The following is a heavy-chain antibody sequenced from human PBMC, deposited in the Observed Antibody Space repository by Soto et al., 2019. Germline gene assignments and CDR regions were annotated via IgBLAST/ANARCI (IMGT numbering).Heavy chain of an antibody. CDR1: GFTFSDYY. V-gene: IGHV3-11*01. Sequence: GGSLRPSCAASGFTFSDYYTSWIRQAPGKGLEWLSYISSSGSTIFYADSVKGRFTISRDNAKNSLYLQMNSLRVEDTAVYYCARDFQIRLGELSPPGXWGQVTQVTVSX. D-gene: IGHD3-16*02. J-gene: IGHJ4*02. CDR2: ISSSGSTI. CDR3: ARDFQIRLGELSPPGX.